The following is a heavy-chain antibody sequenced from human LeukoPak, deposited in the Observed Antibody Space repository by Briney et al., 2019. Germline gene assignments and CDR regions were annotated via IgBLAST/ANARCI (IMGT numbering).Heavy chain of an antibody. Sequence: PGGSLRLSCAASGFTFSDYYMHWIRQAPGKGLEWVSSISSSSYIYYADSVKGRFTISRDNAKNSLYLQMNSLRAEDTAVYYCARDIAARLFYYYYYMDVWGKGTTVTVSS. D-gene: IGHD6-6*01. V-gene: IGHV3-69-1*01. CDR3: ARDIAARLFYYYYYMDV. J-gene: IGHJ6*03. CDR1: GFTFSDYY. CDR2: ISSSSYI.